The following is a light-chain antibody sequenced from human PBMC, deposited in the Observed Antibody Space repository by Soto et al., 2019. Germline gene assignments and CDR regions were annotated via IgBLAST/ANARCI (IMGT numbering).Light chain of an antibody. J-gene: IGKJ1*01. V-gene: IGKV3-15*01. CDR1: QSVRSN. CDR2: GVS. CDR3: QQYNDWPPT. Sequence: IVVTQSPATLSASPGERATLSCMASQSVRSNLAWYQQKPGQAPRLLIYGVSTRATGIPARFSGSGSGTEFTLSIGSLQSEDFAVYYCQQYNDWPPTFGQGTKVDIK.